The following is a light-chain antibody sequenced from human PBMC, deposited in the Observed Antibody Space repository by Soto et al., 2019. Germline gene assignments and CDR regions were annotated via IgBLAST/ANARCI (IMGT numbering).Light chain of an antibody. Sequence: QSALTQPASVSGSPGQSITISCTGTSSDIGGYDSVSWYQQHPGKAPKVMIYDVSKRPSGVPDRFSGSKSGNTASLTVSALQAEDEADYYCSSYTDRNNLVFGTGTKVTV. CDR3: SSYTDRNNLV. V-gene: IGLV2-8*01. CDR1: SSDIGGYDS. J-gene: IGLJ1*01. CDR2: DVS.